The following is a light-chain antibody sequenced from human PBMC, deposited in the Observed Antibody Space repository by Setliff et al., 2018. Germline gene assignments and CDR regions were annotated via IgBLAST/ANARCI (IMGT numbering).Light chain of an antibody. Sequence: QSVLTQPASVSGSPGQSITISCTGTSTDVGGYNFVSWYQQHPGKVPKVMIYEVSKRPSGVSNRFSGSKSGNTASLTISGLLAEDEADYFCSSYTSSHTYVFGSGTKVTVL. CDR2: EVS. CDR3: SSYTSSHTYV. CDR1: STDVGGYNF. J-gene: IGLJ1*01. V-gene: IGLV2-14*02.